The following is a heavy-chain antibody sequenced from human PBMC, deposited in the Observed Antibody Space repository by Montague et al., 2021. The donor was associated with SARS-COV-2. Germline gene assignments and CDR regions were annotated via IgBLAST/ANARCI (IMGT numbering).Heavy chain of an antibody. CDR3: VRLGDGVVPSPILGVGPYYSYYYMDV. Sequence: SETLSLTYAVHGGSFSTYSWNWIRQPPGKGLEWIGEIHHGGSTNYNPSLKSRVTISADTSKNQFSLKLTSVAAADTAVYYCVRLGDGVVPSPILGVGPYYSYYYMDVWGKGTTVTVSS. CDR2: IHHGGST. J-gene: IGHJ6*03. D-gene: IGHD3-10*01. CDR1: GGSFSTYS. V-gene: IGHV4-34*01.